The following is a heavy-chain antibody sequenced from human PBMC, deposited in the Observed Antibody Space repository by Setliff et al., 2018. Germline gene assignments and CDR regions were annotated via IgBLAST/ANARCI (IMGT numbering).Heavy chain of an antibody. Sequence: ASVKVSCKASGGTFSNYGVSWVRQAPGQGLEWMGIINPSGGLTRYAQKFQGRVTMTRDTSTSTVYMEVSSLRSEDTAVYFCARDRFYNSWSGYDRGAFDNWGQGTLVTVSS. D-gene: IGHD3-3*01. J-gene: IGHJ4*02. CDR2: INPSGGLT. CDR1: GGTFSNYG. CDR3: ARDRFYNSWSGYDRGAFDN. V-gene: IGHV1-46*03.